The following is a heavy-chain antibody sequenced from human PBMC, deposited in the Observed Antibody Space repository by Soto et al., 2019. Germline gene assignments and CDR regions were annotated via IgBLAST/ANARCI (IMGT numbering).Heavy chain of an antibody. CDR2: VSSGSTYT. J-gene: IGHJ6*02. CDR3: GRENYYSGLDV. Sequence: GGSLRLSCAASGFNFSDHYMSWIRQAPGKGLEWVSYVSSGSTYTNYADSVKGRFTISRDNSKKTLYLQMNSLRAEDTAVYYCGRENYYSGLDVWGQGTAVTVS. V-gene: IGHV3-11*06. CDR1: GFNFSDHY.